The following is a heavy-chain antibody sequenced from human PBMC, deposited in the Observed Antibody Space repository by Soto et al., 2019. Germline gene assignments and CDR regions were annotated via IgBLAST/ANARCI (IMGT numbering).Heavy chain of an antibody. D-gene: IGHD6-13*01. V-gene: IGHV3-21*01. J-gene: IGHJ5*02. CDR1: GFAFSSYS. CDR2: ISSSSSYI. Sequence: GGSLRLSCAASGFAFSSYSMNWFRQAPGKGLEWVSSISSSSSYIYYADSVKGRFTTSRDNAKNSLYLQMNSLRAEDTAVYYCAKEPAAAGTFPGFDPWGQGTLVTVSS. CDR3: AKEPAAAGTFPGFDP.